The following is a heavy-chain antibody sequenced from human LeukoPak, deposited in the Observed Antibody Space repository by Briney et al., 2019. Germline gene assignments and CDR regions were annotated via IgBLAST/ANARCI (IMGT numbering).Heavy chain of an antibody. CDR3: ARGRYGFRKFDY. CDR2: MNPNSGNT. CDR1: GGAFSSYA. J-gene: IGHJ4*02. V-gene: IGHV1-8*02. D-gene: IGHD3-10*01. Sequence: ASVKVSCKASGGAFSSYAISWVRQATGQGLEWMGWMNPNSGNTGYAQKFQGRVTMTRNTSISTAYMELSSLRSEDTAVYYCARGRYGFRKFDYWGQGTLVTVSS.